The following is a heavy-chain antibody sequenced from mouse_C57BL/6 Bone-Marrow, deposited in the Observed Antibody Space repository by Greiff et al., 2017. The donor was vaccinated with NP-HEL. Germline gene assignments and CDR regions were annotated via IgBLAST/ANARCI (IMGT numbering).Heavy chain of an antibody. CDR3: ARDVLLLFYWYFDG. Sequence: EVQVVESGGGLVKPGGSLKLSCAASGFTFSSYAMSWVRQTPEKRLEWVATISDGGSSTYYPDNVKGRFTISRDNAKNNLYLQMSHLKSEDTAMYYCARDVLLLFYWYFDGWGTGTTVTVSS. V-gene: IGHV5-4*01. D-gene: IGHD1-1*01. J-gene: IGHJ1*03. CDR1: GFTFSSYA. CDR2: ISDGGSST.